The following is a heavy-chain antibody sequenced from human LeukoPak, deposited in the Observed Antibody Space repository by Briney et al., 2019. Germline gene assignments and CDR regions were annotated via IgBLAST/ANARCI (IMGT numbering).Heavy chain of an antibody. CDR1: GYTLTELS. CDR2: FDPEDGET. V-gene: IGHV1-24*01. CDR3: ATSRYSSSWYPYYGMDV. Sequence: ASVKVSFKFSGYTLTELSMHWVRQAPGKGLEWMGGFDPEDGETIYAQKFQGRVTMTEDTSTDTAYMELSSLRSEDTAVYYCATSRYSSSWYPYYGMDVWGQGTTVTVSS. D-gene: IGHD6-13*01. J-gene: IGHJ6*02.